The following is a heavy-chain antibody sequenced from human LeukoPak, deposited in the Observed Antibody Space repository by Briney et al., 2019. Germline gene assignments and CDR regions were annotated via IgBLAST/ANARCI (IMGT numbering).Heavy chain of an antibody. CDR3: ARDVNWGHFDY. D-gene: IGHD7-27*01. J-gene: IGHJ4*02. CDR1: GFTFGTYW. CDR2: IREDGS. V-gene: IGHV3-7*01. Sequence: GGSLRLSCAASGFTFGTYWMAWVRQGPGKGLEWVASIREDGSDYVASMKGRFAISRNNAKNSVYLQMHSLRAEDTAVYYCARDVNWGHFDYWGQGTLVTVSS.